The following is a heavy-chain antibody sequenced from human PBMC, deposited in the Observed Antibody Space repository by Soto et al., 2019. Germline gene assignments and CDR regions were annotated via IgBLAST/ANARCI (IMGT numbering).Heavy chain of an antibody. D-gene: IGHD6-6*01. J-gene: IGHJ4*02. V-gene: IGHV5-10-1*01. CDR3: ARGSSVTPAY. CDR2: IDPSDSYT. CDR1: GYPFTTYW. Sequence: PGESLKISCKASGYPFTTYWINWVRQMPGKGLEWMGRIDPSDSYTDYSPSFQGHVTVSADRSINTAYLQWSSLKTSDTAMYYCARGSSVTPAYWGQGTLVTVSS.